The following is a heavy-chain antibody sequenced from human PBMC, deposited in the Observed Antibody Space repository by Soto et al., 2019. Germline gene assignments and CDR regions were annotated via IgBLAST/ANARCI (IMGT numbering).Heavy chain of an antibody. CDR1: GYTFTSYA. V-gene: IGHV1-3*01. CDR3: AREEEYYDFWSGYPRYYGMDV. J-gene: IGHJ6*02. Sequence: GASVKVSCKASGYTFTSYAMHWVRQAPGQRLEWMGWINAGNGNTKYSQKFQGRVTITRDTSASTAYMELSSLRSEDTAVYYCAREEEYYDFWSGYPRYYGMDVWGQGTTVTVSS. CDR2: INAGNGNT. D-gene: IGHD3-3*01.